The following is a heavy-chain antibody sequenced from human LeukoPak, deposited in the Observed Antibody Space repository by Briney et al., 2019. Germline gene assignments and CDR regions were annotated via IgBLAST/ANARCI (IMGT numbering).Heavy chain of an antibody. J-gene: IGHJ4*02. V-gene: IGHV3-48*04. D-gene: IGHD2-15*01. CDR2: ISSSSSTI. CDR3: ARGSGVYSYYFDH. Sequence: GRPLRLSCTASGFNLSSYGVHWVRQAPGKGLEWVSYISSSSSTIYYADSVKGRFTISRDNAKNSLYLQMNSLRAEDTAVYYCARGSGVYSYYFDHWGQGTLVTVSS. CDR1: GFNLSSYG.